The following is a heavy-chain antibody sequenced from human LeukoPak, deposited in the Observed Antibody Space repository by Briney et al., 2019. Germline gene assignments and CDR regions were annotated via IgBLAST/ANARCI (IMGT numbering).Heavy chain of an antibody. V-gene: IGHV4-39*07. D-gene: IGHD1-26*01. CDR3: ARVIGWELPPNWFDP. CDR2: IYYSGST. Sequence: SETLSLTCTVSGGSISSSSYYWGWIRQPPGKGLEWIGSIYYSGSTYYNPSLKSRVTISVDTSKNQFSLKLSSVTAADTAVYYCARVIGWELPPNWFDPWAREPWSPSPQ. J-gene: IGHJ5*02. CDR1: GGSISSSSYY.